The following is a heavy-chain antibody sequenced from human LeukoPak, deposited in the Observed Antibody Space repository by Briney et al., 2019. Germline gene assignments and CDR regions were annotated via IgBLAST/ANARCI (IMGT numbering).Heavy chain of an antibody. D-gene: IGHD5-18*01. CDR3: ARAEDTAMVPLID. Sequence: PGGSLRLSCAASGFTFSSYWMSWVRQAPGKGLEWVANIKQDGSEKYYVDSVKGRFTISRDNAKNSLYLQMNSLRAEDTAVYYCARAEDTAMVPLIDWGQGTLVTVSS. CDR1: GFTFSSYW. V-gene: IGHV3-7*01. J-gene: IGHJ4*02. CDR2: IKQDGSEK.